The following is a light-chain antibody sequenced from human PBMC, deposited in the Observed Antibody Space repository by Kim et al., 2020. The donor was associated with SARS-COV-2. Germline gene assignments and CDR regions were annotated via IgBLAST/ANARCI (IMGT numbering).Light chain of an antibody. V-gene: IGLV3-1*01. CDR3: QAWDSSII. J-gene: IGLJ2*01. CDR1: NLGDRY. CDR2: EDN. Sequence: VSVPPGQTASISCSGDNLGDRYVSWYQQKPGQSPAMVIYEDNKRPSGIPERFSGSNSGNTATLTISGTQAMDEADYYCQAWDSSIIFGGGTQLTVL.